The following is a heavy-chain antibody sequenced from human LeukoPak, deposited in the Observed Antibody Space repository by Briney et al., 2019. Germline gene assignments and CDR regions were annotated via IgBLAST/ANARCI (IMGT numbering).Heavy chain of an antibody. V-gene: IGHV3-30*04. CDR2: ISYDGSNK. J-gene: IGHJ4*02. Sequence: GRSLRLSCAASGFTFSSYAMHWVRQAPGKGLEWAAVISYDGSNKYYADSVKGRFTISRDNSKNTLYLQMNSLRAEDTAVYYCARDIDPTGLVPAAMPGYWGQGTLVTVSS. D-gene: IGHD2-2*01. CDR3: ARDIDPTGLVPAAMPGY. CDR1: GFTFSSYA.